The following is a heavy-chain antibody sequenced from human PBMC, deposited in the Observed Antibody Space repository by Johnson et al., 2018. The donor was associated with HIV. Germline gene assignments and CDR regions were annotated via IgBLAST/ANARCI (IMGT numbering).Heavy chain of an antibody. CDR3: AKIGQWRERLDAFDI. D-gene: IGHD6-19*01. J-gene: IGHJ3*02. V-gene: IGHV3-30-3*01. CDR1: GFTFSSYA. CDR2: ISYDGSNK. Sequence: QVQLVESGGGVVQPGGSLRLSCAASGFTFSSYAMHWVRQAPGKGLEWVAVISYDGSNKYYADSVKGRFPISRDNSKNTLYLQMSSLRPEDTAVYYCAKIGQWRERLDAFDIWGQGTMVTVSS.